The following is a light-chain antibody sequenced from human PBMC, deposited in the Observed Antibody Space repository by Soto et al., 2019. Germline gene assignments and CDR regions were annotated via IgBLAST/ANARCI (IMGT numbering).Light chain of an antibody. CDR2: ATS. J-gene: IGKJ2*01. Sequence: EIVLTQSPVNLSLSPGERATLSCRPSQSVDSTYLAWYQQKPDQSPRLLIYATSTRAAGIPDRFSGSGSGTDFTLTISRLEPDDVAVYYCQQYDTSPPMYTFGQGTKVDIK. V-gene: IGKV3-20*01. CDR1: QSVDSTY. CDR3: QQYDTSPPMYT.